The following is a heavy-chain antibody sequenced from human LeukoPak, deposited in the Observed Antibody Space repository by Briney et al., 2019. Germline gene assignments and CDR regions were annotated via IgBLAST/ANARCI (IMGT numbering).Heavy chain of an antibody. CDR2: IYSGGST. CDR1: GFTVSSNY. V-gene: IGHV3-66*01. CDR3: ARSPTYYDFWSGPELQHYYYGMDV. D-gene: IGHD3-3*01. Sequence: HPGGSLRLSCAASGFTVSSNYMSWVRQAPGKGLEWVSVIYSGGSTYYADSVKGRFTISRDNSKNTLYLQMNSLRAEDTAVYYCARSPTYYDFWSGPELQHYYYGMDVWGQGTTVTVSS. J-gene: IGHJ6*02.